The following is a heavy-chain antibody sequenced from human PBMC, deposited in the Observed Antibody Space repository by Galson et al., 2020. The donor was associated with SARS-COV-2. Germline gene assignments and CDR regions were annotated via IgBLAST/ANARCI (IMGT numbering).Heavy chain of an antibody. Sequence: GESLKISCAASGFTFSSYAMHWVRQAPGKGLEWVAVISYDGSNKYYADSVKGRFTISRDNSKNTLYLQMNSLRAEDTAVYYCARAIGAGMDGWGQGTTVTVSS. CDR3: ARAIGAGMDG. V-gene: IGHV3-30-3*01. J-gene: IGHJ6*02. D-gene: IGHD2-15*01. CDR2: ISYDGSNK. CDR1: GFTFSSYA.